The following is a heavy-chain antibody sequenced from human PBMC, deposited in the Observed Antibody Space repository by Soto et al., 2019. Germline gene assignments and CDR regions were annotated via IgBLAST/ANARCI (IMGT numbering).Heavy chain of an antibody. V-gene: IGHV1-69*13. J-gene: IGHJ5*02. CDR3: ARAGVATIRLIEPDNWFDP. CDR1: GGTFSSYA. CDR2: IIPIFGTA. Sequence: SVKVSCKASGGTFSSYAISWVRQAPGQGLEWMGGIIPIFGTANYAQKFQGRVTITADESTSTAYMELSSLRSEDTAVYYCARAGVATIRLIEPDNWFDPWGQGTLVTVSS. D-gene: IGHD5-12*01.